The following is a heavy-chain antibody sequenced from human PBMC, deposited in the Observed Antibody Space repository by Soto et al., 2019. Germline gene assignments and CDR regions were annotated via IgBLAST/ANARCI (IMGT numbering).Heavy chain of an antibody. Sequence: GGSLRLSCAASGFIFSSYGMHWVRQAPGKGLEWVAVISYDANQKYYADSVKGRFIISRDNSRNTLYLQMNSLRAEDTAVYYCARDSGEFQYSDEFDYWGRGPLVTASP. D-gene: IGHD3-10*01. CDR2: ISYDANQK. CDR3: ARDSGEFQYSDEFDY. J-gene: IGHJ4*02. V-gene: IGHV3-30*03. CDR1: GFIFSSYG.